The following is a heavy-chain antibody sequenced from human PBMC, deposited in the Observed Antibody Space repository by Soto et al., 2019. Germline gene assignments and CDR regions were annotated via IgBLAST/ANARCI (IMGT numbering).Heavy chain of an antibody. CDR3: AKDGERVRGSPSFY. J-gene: IGHJ4*02. CDR1: GFTFSSYA. Sequence: PGGSLRLSCAASGFTFSSYAMSWVRQAPGKGLEWVSAISGSGGSTYYADSVKGRFTVSRDNSKNTLYLQMNSLRAEDTAVYYCAKDGERVRGSPSFYWGQGTLVTVSS. V-gene: IGHV3-23*01. D-gene: IGHD3-10*01. CDR2: ISGSGGST.